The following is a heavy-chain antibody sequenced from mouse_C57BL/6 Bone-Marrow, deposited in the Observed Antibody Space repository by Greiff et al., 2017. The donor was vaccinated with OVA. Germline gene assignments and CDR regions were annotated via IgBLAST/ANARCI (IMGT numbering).Heavy chain of an antibody. D-gene: IGHD1-1*01. CDR1: GYAFSSSW. Sequence: VQLKESGPELVKPGASVKISCKASGYAFSSSWMNWVKQRPGKGLEWIGRIYPGDGDTNYNGKFKGKATLTADKSSSTAYMQLSSLTSEDSAVYFCARLGGNYYGSSSYAMDYWGQGTSVTVSS. CDR2: IYPGDGDT. CDR3: ARLGGNYYGSSSYAMDY. J-gene: IGHJ4*01. V-gene: IGHV1-82*01.